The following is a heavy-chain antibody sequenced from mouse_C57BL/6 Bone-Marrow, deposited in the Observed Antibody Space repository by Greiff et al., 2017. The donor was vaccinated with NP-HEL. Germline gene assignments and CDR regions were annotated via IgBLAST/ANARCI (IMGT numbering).Heavy chain of an antibody. CDR3: TTTYYFDY. J-gene: IGHJ2*01. CDR2: IDPENGDT. CDR1: GFNIKDDY. Sequence: EVKLMESGAELVRPGASVKLSCTASGFNIKDDYMHWVKQRPEQGLEWIGWIDPENGDTEYASKFQGKATITADTSSNTAYLQLSSLTSEDTAVCYCTTTYYFDYWGQGTTLTVSS. V-gene: IGHV14-4*01.